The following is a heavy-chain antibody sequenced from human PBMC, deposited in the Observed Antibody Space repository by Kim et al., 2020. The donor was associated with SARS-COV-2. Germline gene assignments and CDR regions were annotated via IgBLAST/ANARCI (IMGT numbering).Heavy chain of an antibody. J-gene: IGHJ4*02. D-gene: IGHD1-26*01. CDR2: K. V-gene: IGHV3-64*01. Sequence: KNYPNSVKGRLTLSRDDSKKTLYVQMDSLTVEDMAVYYCARGGGGFLDYWGQGILVTVSS. CDR3: ARGGGGFLDY.